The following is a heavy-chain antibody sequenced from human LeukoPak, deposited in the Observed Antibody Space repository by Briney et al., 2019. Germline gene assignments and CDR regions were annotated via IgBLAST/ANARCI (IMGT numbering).Heavy chain of an antibody. D-gene: IGHD3-22*01. J-gene: IGHJ4*02. V-gene: IGHV3-7*01. Sequence: GGSLRLSCAASGFTFSSYWMSWVRQALGKGLEWVANIKQDGSEKYYVDSVKGRFTISRDNAKNSLYLQMNSLRAEDTAVYYCARVRAGYYYDYWGQGTLVTVSS. CDR1: GFTFSSYW. CDR3: ARVRAGYYYDY. CDR2: IKQDGSEK.